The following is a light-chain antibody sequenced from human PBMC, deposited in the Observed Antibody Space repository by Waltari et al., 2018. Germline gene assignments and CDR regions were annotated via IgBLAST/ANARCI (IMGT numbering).Light chain of an antibody. CDR2: QDG. J-gene: IGLJ3*02. V-gene: IGLV3-1*01. CDR3: QAWDSGTAV. CDR1: KLGDKY. Sequence: SYDLTQTPSMSVSPGQTAIITCSGDKLGDKYVCWYPQKSGQSPALVIYQDGRRPSGIPERFSGSNSGNTATLTISGTLIMDEAVYYCQAWDSGTAVFGGGTRLTVL.